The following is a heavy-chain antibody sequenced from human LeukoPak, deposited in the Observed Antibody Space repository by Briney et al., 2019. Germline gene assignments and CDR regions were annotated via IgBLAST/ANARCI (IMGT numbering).Heavy chain of an antibody. V-gene: IGHV1-3*01. Sequence: ASVKVSCKASGYTFTSYSIHWVRQAPGQGLEWMGWINGGNGNTEYSQKFQGRVTITRDTSASTAYMELSSLRSEDTAVYYCARANGAGTYCNSFDPWGKEPRFTVSS. J-gene: IGHJ5*02. D-gene: IGHD3-10*01. CDR1: GYTFTSYS. CDR3: ARANGAGTYCNSFDP. CDR2: INGGNGNT.